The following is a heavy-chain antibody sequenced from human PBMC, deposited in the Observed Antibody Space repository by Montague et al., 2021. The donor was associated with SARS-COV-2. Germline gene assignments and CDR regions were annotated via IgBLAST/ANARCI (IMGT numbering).Heavy chain of an antibody. D-gene: IGHD3-3*01. V-gene: IGHV1-8*01. CDR3: ARQYDFWSGFWFDP. Sequence: SVKVSCKASGYTFTSYDINWVRQATGQGLEWMGWMNPNSGNTGYAQKFRGRVTMTRNTSISTAYMELSSLRPEDTAVYYCARQYDFWSGFWFDPWGQGTLVTVSS. CDR2: MNPNSGNT. J-gene: IGHJ5*02. CDR1: GYTFTSYD.